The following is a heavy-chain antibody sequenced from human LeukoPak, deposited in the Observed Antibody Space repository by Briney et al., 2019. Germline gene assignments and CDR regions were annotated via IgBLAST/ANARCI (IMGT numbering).Heavy chain of an antibody. V-gene: IGHV4-30-2*01. CDR3: ARTYYDYVWGSYRPTYFDY. CDR2: IYHSGST. D-gene: IGHD3-16*02. CDR1: GGSISSGGYY. Sequence: SETLSLTCTVSGGSISSGGYYWSWIRQPPGKGLEWIGYIYHSGSTYYNPSLKSRVTISVDRSKNQFSLKLSSVTAADTAVYYCARTYYDYVWGSYRPTYFDYWGQGTLVTVSS. J-gene: IGHJ4*02.